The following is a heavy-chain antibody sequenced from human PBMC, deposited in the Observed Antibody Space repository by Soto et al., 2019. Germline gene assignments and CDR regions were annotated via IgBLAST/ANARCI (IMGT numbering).Heavy chain of an antibody. V-gene: IGHV4-59*01. J-gene: IGHJ4*02. CDR2: IYYSGST. Sequence: SETLSLTCTVSGGSISSYYWSWIRQPPGKGLEWIGYIYYSGSTNYNPSLKSRVTISVDTSKNQFSLKLSSVTAADTAVYYCARVFERGYSYGYLDYWGQGTLVTVSS. D-gene: IGHD5-18*01. CDR3: ARVFERGYSYGYLDY. CDR1: GGSISSYY.